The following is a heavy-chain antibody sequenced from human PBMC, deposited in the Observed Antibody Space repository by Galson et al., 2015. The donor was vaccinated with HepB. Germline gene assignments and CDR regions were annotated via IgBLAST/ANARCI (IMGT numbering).Heavy chain of an antibody. D-gene: IGHD1-26*01. J-gene: IGHJ4*02. CDR2: INPNTGVT. CDR3: ARGDSGSEYYFDY. CDR1: GSTFTGYY. V-gene: IGHV1-2*06. Sequence: SVKVSCKGSGSTFTGYYMHWVRLAPGQGLEWMGRINPNTGVTNYAQKFQGRVTMTRDTSISTAYMELSRLRSEDTAVYYCARGDSGSEYYFDYWGQGTLVTVSS.